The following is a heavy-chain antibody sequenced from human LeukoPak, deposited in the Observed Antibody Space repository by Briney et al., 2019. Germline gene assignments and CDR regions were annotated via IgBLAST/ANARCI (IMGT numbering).Heavy chain of an antibody. CDR3: VRDRELNY. D-gene: IGHD3-10*01. CDR1: RGSISSYY. V-gene: IGHV4-59*01. Sequence: SETLSLTCTVSRGSISSYYWSWIRQPPGTGLEWIGNIYSSGSTNYNPSLKSRVTISLDTSKSQFSLKLSSVTAADTAVYYCVRDRELNYWGQGTLVTVSS. CDR2: IYSSGST. J-gene: IGHJ4*02.